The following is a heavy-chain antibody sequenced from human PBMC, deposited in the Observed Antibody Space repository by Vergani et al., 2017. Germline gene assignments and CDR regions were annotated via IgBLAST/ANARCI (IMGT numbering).Heavy chain of an antibody. D-gene: IGHD3-22*01. J-gene: IGHJ3*02. V-gene: IGHV4-4*02. CDR1: GGSISSTNC. Sequence: QVQLQESGPGLVKPSRTLSLTCAVSGGSISSTNCRSWVRPPPPNGLMWLGEIYPSGSTNYNPSLKSRVTISVDKSKNQFSLKLSSVTAADTAVYYCARGGYYYDSSGYPTRAFDIWGQGTMVTVSS. CDR3: ARGGYYYDSSGYPTRAFDI. CDR2: IYPSGST.